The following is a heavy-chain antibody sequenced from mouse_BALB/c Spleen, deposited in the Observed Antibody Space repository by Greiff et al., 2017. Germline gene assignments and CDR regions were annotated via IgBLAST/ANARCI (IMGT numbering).Heavy chain of an antibody. Sequence: VAPSQSLSITCTVSGFSLTSYGVHWVRQPPGKGLEWLGVIWAGGSTNYNSALMSRLSISKDNSKSQVFLKMNSLQTDDTAMYYCARDPFYYYGSLDYWGQGTTLTVSS. CDR1: GFSLTSYG. V-gene: IGHV2-9*02. D-gene: IGHD1-1*01. J-gene: IGHJ2*01. CDR3: ARDPFYYYGSLDY. CDR2: IWAGGST.